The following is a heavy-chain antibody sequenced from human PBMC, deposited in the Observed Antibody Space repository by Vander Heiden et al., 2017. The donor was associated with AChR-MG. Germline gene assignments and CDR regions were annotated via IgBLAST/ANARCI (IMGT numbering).Heavy chain of an antibody. CDR2: IYYRGST. CDR3: ARDRPGRFDS. J-gene: IGHJ5*01. V-gene: IGHV4-59*12. CDR1: GGSISSYY. Sequence: QVQLPASGPGLVNPSETLSLPCTVSGGSISSYYWSWIRQPPGKGLQWIGYIYYRGSTNDYPSLKRRVTISVVTTKNQLSLQMRTVTAADTAVYYCARDRPGRFDSWGQGTLVTVSS.